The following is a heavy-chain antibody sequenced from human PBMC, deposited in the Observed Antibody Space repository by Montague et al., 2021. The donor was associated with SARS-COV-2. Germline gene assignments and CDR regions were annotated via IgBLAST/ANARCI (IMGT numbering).Heavy chain of an antibody. CDR3: AKPLATGNYHY. J-gene: IGHJ4*02. V-gene: IGHV4-39*01. CDR1: GGSISSSSYY. Sequence: SETLSLTCTVSGGSISSSSYYWGWVRQPPGKGLEWIGSISYRGDPYYNPSLKSRLTISVDTSQNQFSLKLSSVTAADTAVYYCAKPLATGNYHYWGQGTLVAVSA. CDR2: ISYRGDP. D-gene: IGHD1-1*01.